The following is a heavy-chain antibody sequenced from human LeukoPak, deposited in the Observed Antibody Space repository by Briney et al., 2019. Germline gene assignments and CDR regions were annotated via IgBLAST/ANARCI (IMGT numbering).Heavy chain of an antibody. J-gene: IGHJ4*02. CDR1: GLDFRNAW. CDR3: STGDRGWQDY. V-gene: IGHV3-15*01. CDR2: IKRNTDPGTT. Sequence: GGSLRLSWAASGLDFRNAWMSWVRQAPGKGLGWVAHIKRNTDPGTTSYVAPVEGRFTVSRDDSKNTLYLQMNSLKIEDTGVYYCSTGDRGWQDYWGRGTLVTVSS. D-gene: IGHD6-19*01.